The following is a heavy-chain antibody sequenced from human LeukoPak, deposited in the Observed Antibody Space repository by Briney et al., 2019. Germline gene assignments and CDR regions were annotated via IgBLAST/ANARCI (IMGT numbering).Heavy chain of an antibody. D-gene: IGHD3-10*01. V-gene: IGHV5-51*01. CDR1: GYTFANYW. Sequence: GESLKISCKGSGYTFANYWIDWVRQMPGKGLEWMGSIYPGDSDTRYSPTFQGQVTISADKSISTAYLQWSSLKASDIAMYYCARSDSGSRNWFDPWGQGTLVTVSS. J-gene: IGHJ5*02. CDR3: ARSDSGSRNWFDP. CDR2: IYPGDSDT.